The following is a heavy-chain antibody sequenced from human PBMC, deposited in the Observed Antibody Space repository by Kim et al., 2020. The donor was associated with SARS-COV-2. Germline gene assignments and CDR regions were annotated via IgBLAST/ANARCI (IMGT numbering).Heavy chain of an antibody. CDR3: ATDRAGDFEIRW. J-gene: IGHJ4*02. CDR1: GHILSELS. Sequence: ASVKVSCKVSGHILSELSIHWVRQCPGKGLEWVGGFDPEDRKEMYARNFQDRATFTEDTSSDTAYMELGNLRPDDTAVYYCATDRAGDFEIRWWGQGTLVTVSS. D-gene: IGHD3-16*01. V-gene: IGHV1-24*01. CDR2: FDPEDRKE.